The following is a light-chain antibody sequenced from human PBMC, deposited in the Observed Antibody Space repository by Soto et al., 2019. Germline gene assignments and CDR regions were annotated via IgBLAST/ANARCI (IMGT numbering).Light chain of an antibody. Sequence: QSVLTQPPTASGTPGQKVTISCSGSRSNIGRNYVYWYQQVPGTAPKLLIYRSYQRPSGVPDRFSGSKSGTSASLAISGLRSEDEADYYCVAWDNSLSGGVFGGGTQLTVL. J-gene: IGLJ7*01. CDR1: RSNIGRNY. CDR3: VAWDNSLSGGV. V-gene: IGLV1-47*01. CDR2: RSY.